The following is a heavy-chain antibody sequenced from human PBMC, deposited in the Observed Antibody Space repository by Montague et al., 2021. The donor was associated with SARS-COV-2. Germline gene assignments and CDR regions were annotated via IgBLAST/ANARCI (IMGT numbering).Heavy chain of an antibody. CDR3: ARGISATNK. Sequence: CAISGDSVSSNTAAWNWIRQSPSRGLEWLGRTYYRSKWYNDYAVSVKSRISINAATSKSQFSLQLSSVTPEDTAVYYCARGISATNKWGQGTLVTVSS. CDR2: TYYRSKWYN. V-gene: IGHV6-1*01. J-gene: IGHJ4*02. D-gene: IGHD6-13*01. CDR1: GDSVSSNTAA.